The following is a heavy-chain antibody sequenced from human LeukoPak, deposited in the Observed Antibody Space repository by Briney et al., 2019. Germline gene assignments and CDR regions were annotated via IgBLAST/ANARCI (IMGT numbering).Heavy chain of an antibody. CDR3: AKVKYQLLRFFFDY. CDR1: GFAFSSSG. J-gene: IGHJ4*02. D-gene: IGHD2-2*01. CDR2: IIGSGGST. V-gene: IGHV3-23*01. Sequence: GGSLRLSFAAPGFAFSSSGMSWARPAPGKGQAWVSAIIGSGGSTYYPDTVKGRFTISRDNYKNTLYLQMNSLRADDTAVYYCAKVKYQLLRFFFDYWGQGTLVTVSS.